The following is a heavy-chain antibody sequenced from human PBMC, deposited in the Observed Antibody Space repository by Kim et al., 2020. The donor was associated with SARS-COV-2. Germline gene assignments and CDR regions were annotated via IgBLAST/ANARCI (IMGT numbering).Heavy chain of an antibody. CDR1: GFTFSSYS. J-gene: IGHJ4*02. V-gene: IGHV3-21*01. D-gene: IGHD3-22*01. Sequence: GGSLRLSCAASGFTFSSYSMNWVRQAPGKGLEWVSSISSSSSYIYYADSVKGRFTISRDNAKNSLYLQMNSLRAEDTAVYYCARGFNVDTAMMGVERTWYYYDSSAMGGFDYWGQGTLVTVAS. CDR2: ISSSSSYI. CDR3: ARGFNVDTAMMGVERTWYYYDSSAMGGFDY.